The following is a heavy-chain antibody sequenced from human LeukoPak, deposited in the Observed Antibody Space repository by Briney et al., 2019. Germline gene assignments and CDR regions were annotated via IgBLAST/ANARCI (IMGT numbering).Heavy chain of an antibody. CDR3: ASMATGSRYYYGMDV. CDR2: IYYSGST. V-gene: IGHV4-31*03. Sequence: PSETLSLTCTVSGGSISSGGYYWSWIRQHPGKGLEWIGYIYYSGSTYYNPSLKSRVTISVDTSKNQFSLKLSSVTAADTAVYYCASMATGSRYYYGMDVWGQGTTVTVSS. CDR1: GGSISSGGYY. J-gene: IGHJ6*02. D-gene: IGHD5-12*01.